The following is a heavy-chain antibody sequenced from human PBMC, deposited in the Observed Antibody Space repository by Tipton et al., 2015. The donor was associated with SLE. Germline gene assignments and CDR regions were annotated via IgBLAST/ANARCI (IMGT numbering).Heavy chain of an antibody. CDR1: GFTFSSYW. CDR2: INSDGSST. D-gene: IGHD2-21*01. CDR3: ARVVYCGGDCDDAFDI. Sequence: SLRLSCAASGFTFSSYWMHWVRQAPGKGLVWVSRINSDGSSTSYADSVKGRFTISRDNAKNTLYLQMNSLRAEDTAVYYCARVVYCGGDCDDAFDIWGQGTMVTVSS. J-gene: IGHJ3*02. V-gene: IGHV3-74*01.